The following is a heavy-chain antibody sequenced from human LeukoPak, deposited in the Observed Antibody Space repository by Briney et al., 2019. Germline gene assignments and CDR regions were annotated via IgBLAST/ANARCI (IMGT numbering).Heavy chain of an antibody. CDR1: GFTFSSYA. Sequence: GGSLRLSCAASGFTFSSYAMHWVRQAPGKGLEYVSAISSNGGSTYYANSVKGRFTISRDNSKNTLYLQMGSLRAEDMAVYYCARVYSGYGGTPLAYWGQGPLVTVSS. D-gene: IGHD5-12*01. J-gene: IGHJ4*02. CDR2: ISSNGGST. CDR3: ARVYSGYGGTPLAY. V-gene: IGHV3-64*01.